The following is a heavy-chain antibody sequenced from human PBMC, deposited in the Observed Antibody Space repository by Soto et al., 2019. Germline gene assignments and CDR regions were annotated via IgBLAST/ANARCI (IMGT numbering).Heavy chain of an antibody. CDR1: RIEFSNYA. CDR2: SSASGRSR. J-gene: IGHJ4*02. CDR3: AKDGNWLDVYFDV. Sequence: LRRSCVASRIEFSNYAMSWVRQAPGKGLEWVSISSASGRSRYHADSVKGRFTISRDNSKNTLYLHMTNLRAEDTAVYYCAKDGNWLDVYFDVWGQGTPVTVSS. D-gene: IGHD6-19*01. V-gene: IGHV3-23*01.